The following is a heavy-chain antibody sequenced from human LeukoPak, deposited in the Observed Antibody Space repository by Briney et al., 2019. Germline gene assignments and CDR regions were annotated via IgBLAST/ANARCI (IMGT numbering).Heavy chain of an antibody. V-gene: IGHV4-61*02. CDR3: ARHRAIAAAGTWGY. D-gene: IGHD6-13*01. CDR2: IYTSGST. CDR1: GGSISSGSYY. J-gene: IGHJ4*02. Sequence: PSETLSLTCTVSGGSISSGSYYWSWIRQPAGKGLEWIGRIYTSGSTNYNPSLKSRVTISVDTSKNQFSLKLSSVTAADTAVYYCARHRAIAAAGTWGYWGQGTLVTVSS.